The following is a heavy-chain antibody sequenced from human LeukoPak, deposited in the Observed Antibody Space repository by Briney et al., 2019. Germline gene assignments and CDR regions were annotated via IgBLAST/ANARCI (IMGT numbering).Heavy chain of an antibody. Sequence: VASVKVSCKASGGTFSSYAISWVRQAPGQGLEWMGGIIPIFGTANYAQKFQGRVTITTDESTSTAYMELSSLRSEDTAVYYCARSGYSSSLLDYWGQGTLVTVSS. D-gene: IGHD6-13*01. J-gene: IGHJ4*02. V-gene: IGHV1-69*05. CDR2: IIPIFGTA. CDR1: GGTFSSYA. CDR3: ARSGYSSSLLDY.